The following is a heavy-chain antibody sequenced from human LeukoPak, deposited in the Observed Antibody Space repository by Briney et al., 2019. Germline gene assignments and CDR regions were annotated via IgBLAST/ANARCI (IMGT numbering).Heavy chain of an antibody. Sequence: GRSLRLSCAASGFTFSSHGMHWVRQAPGKGLEWVAVIWYDGSNKYYADSVKGRFTISRDNFKNTLYLQMNSLGAEDTAVYYCARDAEEELVPWFDPWAREPWSPSPQ. CDR2: IWYDGSNK. J-gene: IGHJ5*02. V-gene: IGHV3-33*01. D-gene: IGHD6-13*01. CDR1: GFTFSSHG. CDR3: ARDAEEELVPWFDP.